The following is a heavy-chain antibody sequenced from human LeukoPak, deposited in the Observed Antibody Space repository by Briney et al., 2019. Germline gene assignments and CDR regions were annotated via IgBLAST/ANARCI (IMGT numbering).Heavy chain of an antibody. CDR3: AFGPVWGELPDY. V-gene: IGHV3-48*01. Sequence: GGALRLSCAASGFTFSSYSMNWVRQAPGKGLEWVSYISSSSSNIYYADSVKGRFTISRDNAKTSLYLQMNSLRAEDTAVYYCAFGPVWGELPDYWGQGTLVTVSS. CDR2: ISSSSSNI. CDR1: GFTFSSYS. J-gene: IGHJ4*02. D-gene: IGHD1-26*01.